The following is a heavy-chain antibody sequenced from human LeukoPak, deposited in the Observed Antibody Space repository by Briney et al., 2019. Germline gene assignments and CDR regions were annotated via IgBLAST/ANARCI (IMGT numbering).Heavy chain of an antibody. V-gene: IGHV3-33*01. CDR1: GFTFSSYG. J-gene: IGHJ4*02. CDR3: ARGSSSSWYGGIDY. Sequence: PGGSLRLSCAASGFTFSSYGMHWVRQAPGKGLEWVAVIWYDGSNKYYADSVKGRFTISRDNSRNTLHLQMNSLRAEDTAVYYCARGSSSSWYGGIDYWGQGTLVTVSS. CDR2: IWYDGSNK. D-gene: IGHD6-13*01.